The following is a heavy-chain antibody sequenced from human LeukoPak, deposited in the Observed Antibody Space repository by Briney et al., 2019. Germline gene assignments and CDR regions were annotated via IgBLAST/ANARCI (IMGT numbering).Heavy chain of an antibody. D-gene: IGHD3-9*01. CDR1: GFTFDDYA. CDR2: IDWNSRST. Sequence: GWSLRLSCAASGFTFDDYAMQWVRLSPEKGLEWVSRIDWNSRSTVYADSVRGRFTISRDNAKNSLYLQMNSLRPEDTALYYCARDRRPLTGYNAQDYWGQGTLVTVSS. J-gene: IGHJ4*02. CDR3: ARDRRPLTGYNAQDY. V-gene: IGHV3-9*01.